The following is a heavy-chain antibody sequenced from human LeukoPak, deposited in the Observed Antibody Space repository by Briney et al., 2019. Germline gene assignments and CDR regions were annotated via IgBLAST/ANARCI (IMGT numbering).Heavy chain of an antibody. J-gene: IGHJ4*02. V-gene: IGHV4-34*01. CDR3: ARDSSGWLGYFDY. CDR1: GGSFSGYY. Sequence: SETLSLTCAVYGGSFSGYYWSWIRQPPGKGLEWIGEINHSGSTNYNPSLKSRVTISVDTSKNQFSLKLSSVTAADTAVYYCARDSSGWLGYFDYWGQGTLVTVSS. D-gene: IGHD6-19*01. CDR2: INHSGST.